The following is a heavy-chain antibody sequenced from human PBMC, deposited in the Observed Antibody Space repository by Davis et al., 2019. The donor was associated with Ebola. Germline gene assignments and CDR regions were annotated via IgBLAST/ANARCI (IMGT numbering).Heavy chain of an antibody. CDR2: IDQDGSTE. CDR3: ARDRGHCSYDS. J-gene: IGHJ5*02. D-gene: IGHD3-16*01. CDR1: GLSFRNFW. V-gene: IGHV3-7*01. Sequence: GESLKISCAASGLSFRNFWMNWVRQAPGKGLEWVAAIDQDGSTEFYVDSAKGRFTISRDNANNSLYLQMNSLRAEDTAVYYCARDRGHCSYDSWGQGTLVTVSS.